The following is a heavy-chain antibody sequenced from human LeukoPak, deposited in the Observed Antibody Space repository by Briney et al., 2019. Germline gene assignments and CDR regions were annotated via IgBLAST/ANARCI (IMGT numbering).Heavy chain of an antibody. V-gene: IGHV3-7*01. Sequence: GGSLRLSCAASGFTFSSYWMSWVRQAPGKGLEWVANIKQDGSEKYYVDSVKGRFTISRDNAKNSLSLQMNSLRAEDTAVYYCARDARESSGRKFDYWGQGTLVTVSS. D-gene: IGHD6-19*01. J-gene: IGHJ4*02. CDR2: IKQDGSEK. CDR1: GFTFSSYW. CDR3: ARDARESSGRKFDY.